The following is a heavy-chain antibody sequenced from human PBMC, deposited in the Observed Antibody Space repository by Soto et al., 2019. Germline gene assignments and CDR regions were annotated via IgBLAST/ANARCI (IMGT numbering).Heavy chain of an antibody. CDR3: VSYCSSTSCYAQSMRLY. J-gene: IGHJ4*02. CDR2: ISSSGSTI. Sequence: PGGSLRLSCAASGFTFSDYYMSWIRRAPGKGLEWVSYISSSGSTIYYADSVKGRFTISRDNAKNSLYLQMNSLRAEDTAVYYCVSYCSSTSCYAQSMRLYWGQGTLVTVSS. V-gene: IGHV3-11*01. D-gene: IGHD2-2*01. CDR1: GFTFSDYY.